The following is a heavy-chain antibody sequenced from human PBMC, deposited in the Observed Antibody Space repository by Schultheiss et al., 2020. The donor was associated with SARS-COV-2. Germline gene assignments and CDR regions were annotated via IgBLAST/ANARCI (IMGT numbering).Heavy chain of an antibody. CDR3: ARYCTNGVCYRRSGGNDYYGMDV. Sequence: GGSLRLSCAASGFTFSSYAMHWVRQAPGKGLEWVAVISYDGSNKYYADSVKGRFTISRDNAKNSLYLQMNSLRAEDTAVYYCARYCTNGVCYRRSGGNDYYGMDVWGQGTTVTVSS. CDR2: ISYDGSNK. V-gene: IGHV3-30-3*01. J-gene: IGHJ6*02. D-gene: IGHD2-8*01. CDR1: GFTFSSYA.